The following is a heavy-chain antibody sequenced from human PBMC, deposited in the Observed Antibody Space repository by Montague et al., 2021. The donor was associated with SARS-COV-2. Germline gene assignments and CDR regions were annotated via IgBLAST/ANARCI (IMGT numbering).Heavy chain of an antibody. CDR2: INHSGST. CDR1: GASVSDYY. CDR3: ARGPRITMIVVVITDIWFDP. Sequence: SETRSLTCAVYGASVSDYYWSWIRQPPGKGLEWIGEINHSGSTNYNPSLKSRVTTSVDTSRNQFSLKLTSVTAADTAVYYCARGPRITMIVVVITDIWFDPWGQGTLVTVSS. D-gene: IGHD3-22*01. V-gene: IGHV4-34*01. J-gene: IGHJ5*02.